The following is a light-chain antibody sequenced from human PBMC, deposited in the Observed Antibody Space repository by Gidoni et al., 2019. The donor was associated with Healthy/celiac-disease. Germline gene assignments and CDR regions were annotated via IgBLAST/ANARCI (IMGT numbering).Light chain of an antibody. J-gene: IGKJ2*01. CDR3: MQALQTPPYT. CDR1: QSLLHSNGYNY. Sequence: DIVMTQSPLSLRVTPGEPASISCRSSQSLLHSNGYNYLDWYLQKPGQSPQLLIYLGSNRASGVPDRFSGSGSGTDVTLKISRVEAEDVGVYYCMQALQTPPYTFGQXTKLEIK. CDR2: LGS. V-gene: IGKV2-28*01.